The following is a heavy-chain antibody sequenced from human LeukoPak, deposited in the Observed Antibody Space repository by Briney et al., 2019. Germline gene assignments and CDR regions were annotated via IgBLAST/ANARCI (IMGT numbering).Heavy chain of an antibody. CDR3: AKVYYYGSGSYNYFDY. V-gene: IGHV3-30*18. D-gene: IGHD3-10*01. CDR2: ISYDGSNK. Sequence: GGSLRLSCAASGFTFSSYGMHWVRQAPGKGLEWVAVISYDGSNKYYADSVKGRFTISRDNSKNTLYLQMNSLRAEDTAVYYCAKVYYYGSGSYNYFDYWGQGTLVTVSS. J-gene: IGHJ4*02. CDR1: GFTFSSYG.